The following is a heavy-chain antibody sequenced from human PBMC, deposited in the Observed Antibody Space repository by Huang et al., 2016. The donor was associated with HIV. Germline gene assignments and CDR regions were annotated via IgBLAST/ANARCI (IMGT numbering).Heavy chain of an antibody. CDR2: SKPVGST. CDR1: GASFNTSY. D-gene: IGHD3-3*01. CDR3: ARMPTPSYYDTWSLSPVEEDFFYYNLDV. J-gene: IGHJ6*02. V-gene: IGHV4-34*02. Sequence: QVRLEQWGQGLLKPSETLSLTCAVYGASFNTSYWRWVRQSPAKGLEWLGESKPVGSTKYNPSLKSRVTMTVDTSKNQFYLKFRAMTAADAAIYYCARMPTPSYYDTWSLSPVEEDFFYYNLDVWGQGTPVSVSS.